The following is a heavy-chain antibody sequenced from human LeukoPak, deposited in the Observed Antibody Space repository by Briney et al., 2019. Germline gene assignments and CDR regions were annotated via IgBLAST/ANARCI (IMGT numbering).Heavy chain of an antibody. D-gene: IGHD6-6*01. CDR2: IYYSGST. J-gene: IGHJ5*02. CDR1: GGSISSYY. CDR3: ARDLSSSSYNWFDP. V-gene: IGHV4-59*01. Sequence: SETLSLTCTVSGGSISSYYWSWIRQPPGKGLEWVGYIYYSGSTNYNPPLKSRVTISVDTSKNQFSLKLSSVTAADTAVYYCARDLSSSSYNWFDPWGQGTLVTVSP.